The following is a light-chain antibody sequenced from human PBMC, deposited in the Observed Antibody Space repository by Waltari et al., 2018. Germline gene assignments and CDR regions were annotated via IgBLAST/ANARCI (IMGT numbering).Light chain of an antibody. CDR1: SSDVGSYKF. CDR3: CSYAGRSTWV. CDR2: EGT. J-gene: IGLJ3*02. Sequence: QSALTQPASVSGSPGQSITISCTGTSSDVGSYKFVSWYQQHPGKAPKLMIYEGTTRPSGVSNRFSDSKSGNTASLTISGLQAEDEADYYCCSYAGRSTWVFGGGTKLTVL. V-gene: IGLV2-23*01.